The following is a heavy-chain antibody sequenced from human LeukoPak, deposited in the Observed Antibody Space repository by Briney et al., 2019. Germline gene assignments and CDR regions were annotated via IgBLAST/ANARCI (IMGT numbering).Heavy chain of an antibody. Sequence: ASVKVSCKVSGYTLAELSMHWVWQAPGKGLEWMGGFDPEDGDTIYAQKFQGRLTMTEDASTDTAYMDLTSLRSEDTAVYHCATYEPMVRGVIITGEGYFDLWGRGTLVTVSS. J-gene: IGHJ2*01. CDR1: GYTLAELS. D-gene: IGHD3-10*01. V-gene: IGHV1-24*01. CDR2: FDPEDGDT. CDR3: ATYEPMVRGVIITGEGYFDL.